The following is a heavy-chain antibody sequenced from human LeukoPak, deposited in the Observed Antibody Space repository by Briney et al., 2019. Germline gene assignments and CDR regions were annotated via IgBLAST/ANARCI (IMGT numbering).Heavy chain of an antibody. CDR3: AREAEAFDY. Sequence: PGGSLRLSCAASGFTFSNAWMNWVRQAPGKGLEWVALISYDGSDKYYADSVKGRFTISRDNSKNTLYLQMNSLRAEDTAVYYCAREAEAFDYWGQGTLVTVSS. V-gene: IGHV3-30-3*01. CDR2: ISYDGSDK. D-gene: IGHD6-25*01. J-gene: IGHJ4*02. CDR1: GFTFSNAW.